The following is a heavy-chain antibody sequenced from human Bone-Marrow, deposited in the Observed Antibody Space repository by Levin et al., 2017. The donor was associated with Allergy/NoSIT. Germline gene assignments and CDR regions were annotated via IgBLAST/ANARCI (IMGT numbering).Heavy chain of an antibody. Sequence: GESLKISCAASGFTFSTYVMSWVRQAPGKGLEWVSVITGSGGVTYYADSVKGRFTISRDNSKNTLYLQMNSLRAEDTAVYYCARSIAVGGTGGDYWGQGTLVTVSS. D-gene: IGHD6-19*01. CDR1: GFTFSTYV. J-gene: IGHJ4*02. CDR2: ITGSGGVT. CDR3: ARSIAVGGTGGDY. V-gene: IGHV3-23*01.